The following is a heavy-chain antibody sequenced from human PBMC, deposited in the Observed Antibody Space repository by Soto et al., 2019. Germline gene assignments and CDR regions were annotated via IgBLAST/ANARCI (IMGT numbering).Heavy chain of an antibody. CDR3: ARRKQWLVRGYYYYGMDV. Sequence: LGESLKISCKGSGYSFTSYWISWVRQMPGKGLEWMGRIDPSDSYTNYSPSFQGHVTISADKSISTAYLQWSSLKASDTAMYYCARRKQWLVRGYYYYGMDVWGQGTTVTVS. J-gene: IGHJ6*02. V-gene: IGHV5-10-1*01. D-gene: IGHD6-19*01. CDR2: IDPSDSYT. CDR1: GYSFTSYW.